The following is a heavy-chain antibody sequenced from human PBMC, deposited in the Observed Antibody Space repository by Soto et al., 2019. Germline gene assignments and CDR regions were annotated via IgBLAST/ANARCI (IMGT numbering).Heavy chain of an antibody. V-gene: IGHV3-30*03. Sequence: QVQLVESGGGVVQPGTSLRLSCAASGFSFRTYGMHWVRQAPGKGLEWVALISYDGSSKYYADSVKGRLTISRDNSKNTLYLQFNSLRAEDTAVYYCSGGWNYFDYWGQGTLVTVSS. CDR3: SGGWNYFDY. CDR1: GFSFRTYG. J-gene: IGHJ4*02. D-gene: IGHD6-19*01. CDR2: ISYDGSSK.